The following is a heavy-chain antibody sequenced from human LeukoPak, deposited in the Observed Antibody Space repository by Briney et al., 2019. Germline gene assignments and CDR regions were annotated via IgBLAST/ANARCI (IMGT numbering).Heavy chain of an antibody. CDR1: GGSISSYY. CDR3: ERESQEKYYFDY. V-gene: IGHV4-59*12. D-gene: IGHD5-24*01. CDR2: IYYSEST. Sequence: PSETLSLTCTVSGGSISSYYWRWIRQPPRKGLEWIGYIYYSESTNYNPSLKSRVTISVDTSKNQFSLKLSSVTAADTAVYYCERESQEKYYFDYWGQGTLVTVSS. J-gene: IGHJ4*02.